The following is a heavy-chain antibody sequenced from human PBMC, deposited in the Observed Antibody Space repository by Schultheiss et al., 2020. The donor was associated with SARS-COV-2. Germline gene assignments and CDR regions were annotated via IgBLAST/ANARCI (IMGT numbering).Heavy chain of an antibody. CDR2: IYTSGST. V-gene: IGHV4-61*02. Sequence: SETLSLTCTVSGGSISSSSYYWGWIRQPAGKGLEWIGRIYTSGSTNYNPSLKSRVTMSVDTSKNQFSLKLSSVTAADTAVYYCARAALPDYSSSWYRDAFDIWGQGTMVTVSS. CDR3: ARAALPDYSSSWYRDAFDI. CDR1: GGSISSSSYY. D-gene: IGHD6-13*01. J-gene: IGHJ3*02.